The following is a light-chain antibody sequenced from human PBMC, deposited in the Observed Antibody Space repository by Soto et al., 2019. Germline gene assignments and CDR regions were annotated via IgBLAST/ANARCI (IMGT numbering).Light chain of an antibody. CDR1: QSLLDSADGNTY. CDR2: TLS. V-gene: IGKV2-40*01. J-gene: IGKJ5*01. Sequence: DVVMTQTPLSLPVTPGEPSSISCRSSQSLLDSADGNTYLDWYVQKPGKSPQLLXYTLSSRASGVPERFSGIGSRTDFTLKISRVAAEDVGVYYCMQRREFPITFGQGTRLEIK. CDR3: MQRREFPIT.